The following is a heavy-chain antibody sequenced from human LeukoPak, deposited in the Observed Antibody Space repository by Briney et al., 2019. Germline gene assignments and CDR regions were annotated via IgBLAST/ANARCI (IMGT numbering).Heavy chain of an antibody. CDR3: ARGSYSDYIFDY. Sequence: SVKVSCKASGGIFSSYGINWVRQAPGQGLEWMGRIIPMFGATNYAQKFQGRVTVTTGESTSTAYMELSSLRSEDTAVYYCARGSYSDYIFDYWGQGTLVTVSS. V-gene: IGHV1-69*05. CDR1: GGIFSSYG. D-gene: IGHD4-11*01. J-gene: IGHJ4*02. CDR2: IIPMFGAT.